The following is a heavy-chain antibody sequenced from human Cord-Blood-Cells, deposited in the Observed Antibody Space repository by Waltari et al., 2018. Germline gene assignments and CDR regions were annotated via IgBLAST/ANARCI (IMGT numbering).Heavy chain of an antibody. Sequence: QVQLVQSGAEVKKPGSSVKVSCKASGGTFSSYAISWVRQAPGQGLEWMGGFIPILGTANDAQKCQGRVTITADESTSTAYMELSSLRSEDTAVYYCARPGGIVVVPAATYDACDIWGQGTMVTVSS. V-gene: IGHV1-69*12. J-gene: IGHJ3*02. D-gene: IGHD2-2*01. CDR3: ARPGGIVVVPAATYDACDI. CDR2: FIPILGTA. CDR1: GGTFSSYA.